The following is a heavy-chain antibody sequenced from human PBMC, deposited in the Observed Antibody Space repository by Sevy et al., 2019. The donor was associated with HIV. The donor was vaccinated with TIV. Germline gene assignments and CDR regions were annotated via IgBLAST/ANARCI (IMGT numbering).Heavy chain of an antibody. D-gene: IGHD2-2*01. CDR3: ARSPPVVVVPGAPSWFDP. CDR1: DGSFSGYY. J-gene: IGHJ5*02. V-gene: IGHV4-34*01. Sequence: SETLSLTCAVHDGSFSGYYWNWIRQLPGKGLEWIGEINESGITYYNPSLKSRVTISVDTSKKQFSLKLNSVAAADTAVYFCARSPPVVVVPGAPSWFDPWGQGTLVTVSS. CDR2: INESGIT.